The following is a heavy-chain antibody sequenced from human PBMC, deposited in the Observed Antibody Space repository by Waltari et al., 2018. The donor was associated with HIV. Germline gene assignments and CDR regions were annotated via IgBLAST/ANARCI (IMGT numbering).Heavy chain of an antibody. CDR1: GFTSISYD. CDR2: ISSSGSTI. J-gene: IGHJ3*02. D-gene: IGHD3-10*01. CDR3: ARAFMIRGTGAFDI. V-gene: IGHV3-48*03. Sequence: EVQVVESGGGLVQPGGSLRLSCAASGFTSISYDMNWVRQAPGKGLEWVSYISSSGSTIYFADSVKGRFTMSRDNAKNSLYLRMNSLRAEDTAVYYCARAFMIRGTGAFDIWGQGTMVTVSS.